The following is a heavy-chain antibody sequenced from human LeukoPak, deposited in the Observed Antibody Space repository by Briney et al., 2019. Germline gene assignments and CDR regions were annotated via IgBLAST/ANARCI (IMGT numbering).Heavy chain of an antibody. D-gene: IGHD3-22*01. V-gene: IGHV4-59*01. Sequence: PSETLSLTCTVSGGSISNKYWSWIRQPPGKGLEWIGYIYYSGSTNYNPSLKSRVTISVDTSKNQFSLKLSSVTAADTAVYYCASYTYYYDSSGYSDAFDIWGQGTMVTVSS. CDR3: ASYTYYYDSSGYSDAFDI. J-gene: IGHJ3*02. CDR1: GGSISNKY. CDR2: IYYSGST.